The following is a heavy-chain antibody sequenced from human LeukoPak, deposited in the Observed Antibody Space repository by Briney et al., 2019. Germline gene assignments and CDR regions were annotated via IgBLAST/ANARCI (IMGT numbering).Heavy chain of an antibody. V-gene: IGHV1-2*02. Sequence: ASVKVSCKASGYTLTGYYMHWVRQAPGQGLEWMGWINPNSGGTNYAQKFQGRVTMTRDTSISTAYMELSRLRSDDTAVYYCARVTTVTTPFDYWGQGTLVTVSS. D-gene: IGHD4-17*01. CDR3: ARVTTVTTPFDY. CDR2: INPNSGGT. CDR1: GYTLTGYY. J-gene: IGHJ4*02.